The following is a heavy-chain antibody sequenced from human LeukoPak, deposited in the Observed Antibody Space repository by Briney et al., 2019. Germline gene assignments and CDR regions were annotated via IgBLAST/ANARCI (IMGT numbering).Heavy chain of an antibody. V-gene: IGHV4-4*07. CDR2: IYTSGST. J-gene: IGHJ3*02. Sequence: SETLSLTCTVSGGSISSYYWSWIRQPAGKGLEWIGRIYTSGSTNYNPSLKSRVTMSVDTSKNQFSLKLSSVTAADTAVYYCARVRDYDILTGYYEDAFDIWGQGIMVTVSS. D-gene: IGHD3-9*01. CDR1: GGSISSYY. CDR3: ARVRDYDILTGYYEDAFDI.